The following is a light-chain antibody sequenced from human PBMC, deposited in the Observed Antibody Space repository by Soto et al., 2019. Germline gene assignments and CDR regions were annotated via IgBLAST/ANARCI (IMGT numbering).Light chain of an antibody. CDR1: TGAVTSGHY. V-gene: IGLV7-46*01. CDR2: DTS. Sequence: QAVVTQEPSLTVSPGGTVTLTCGSSTGAVTSGHYPHWFQQKPGQAPTTLIYDTSIKHSWIPARFSGSLLGGKAPLPLSGAQPEVEVDYCCLVIYTGVGDVFGTGTKLTVL. CDR3: LVIYTGVGDV. J-gene: IGLJ1*01.